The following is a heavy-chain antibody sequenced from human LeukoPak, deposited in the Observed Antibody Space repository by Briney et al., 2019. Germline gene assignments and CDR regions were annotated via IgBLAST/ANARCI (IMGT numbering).Heavy chain of an antibody. CDR3: ARKVYASNDYYYEYYLDY. Sequence: ASVKVSCKASGYTFTSYYIHWVRQAPGQGLEWMGMINPSGGAPSYAQKFQDRVTMTRDTPTSTVYMEVSSLRSEDTAVYYCARKVYASNDYYYEYYLDYWGQGTLVTVSS. CDR1: GYTFTSYY. CDR2: INPSGGAP. D-gene: IGHD3-22*01. V-gene: IGHV1-46*01. J-gene: IGHJ4*02.